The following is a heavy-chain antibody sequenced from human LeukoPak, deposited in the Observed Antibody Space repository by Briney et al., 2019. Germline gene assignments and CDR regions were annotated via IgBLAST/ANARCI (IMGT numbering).Heavy chain of an antibody. CDR2: IYYSGIT. CDR3: ASGPYGGGFDY. J-gene: IGHJ4*02. D-gene: IGHD4-23*01. CDR1: GGSISRSSYY. V-gene: IGHV4-39*07. Sequence: SETLSLTCTVSGGSISRSSYYWGWIRQPPGKGLEWTGTIYYSGITHYNPSLKSRLIILVDTSKNQFSLRLSAVTAADTAVYYCASGPYGGGFDYWGQGTLVTVSS.